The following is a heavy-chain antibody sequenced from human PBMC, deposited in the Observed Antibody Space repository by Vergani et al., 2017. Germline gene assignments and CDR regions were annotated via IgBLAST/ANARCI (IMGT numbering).Heavy chain of an antibody. CDR1: GYTFSNYY. CDR2: INPSGDHT. J-gene: IGHJ4*02. D-gene: IGHD3-9*01. CDR3: ARGDYGILTGYRY. Sequence: QVQVVQSGAEVKKSGASVKVSCKTSGYTFSNYYMHWVRQAPGQGLEWMGIINPSGDHTNYAQKFQGRVTMTRDTSTSTVYMELSILRSEDTAIYYCARGDYGILTGYRYWGQGTLVTVSA. V-gene: IGHV1-46*03.